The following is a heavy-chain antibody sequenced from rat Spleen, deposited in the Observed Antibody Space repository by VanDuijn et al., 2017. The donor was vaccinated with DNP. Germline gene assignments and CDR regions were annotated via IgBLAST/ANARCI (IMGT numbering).Heavy chain of an antibody. V-gene: IGHV5-25*01. CDR1: GFTFNNYF. J-gene: IGHJ2*01. D-gene: IGHD1-11*01. Sequence: EVQLVESGGGLVQPGRSMKLSCAASGFTFNNYFMAWVRQAPTKGLEWVASITAGGGNTYYRDSVKGRFTLSRDNAESTLYLQMNSLRSEDMATYFCARHGRRVFDYWGQGVMVTVSS. CDR2: ITAGGGNT. CDR3: ARHGRRVFDY.